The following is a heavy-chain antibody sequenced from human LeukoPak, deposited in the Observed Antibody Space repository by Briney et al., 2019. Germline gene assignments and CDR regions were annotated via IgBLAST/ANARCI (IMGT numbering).Heavy chain of an antibody. CDR2: ISDSGHTL. CDR1: GFTFNNYN. CDR3: VGDYRVTSPPGDY. J-gene: IGHJ4*02. V-gene: IGHV3-48*01. D-gene: IGHD2-21*02. Sequence: GGSLRLSCAASGFTFNNYNMNWVRQAPGKGLEWISFISDSGHTLYYAHSVQGRFTISRDNAKNSLFLQTTSLRANDMDVYYCVGDYRVTSPPGDYWGQGTLVAVSS.